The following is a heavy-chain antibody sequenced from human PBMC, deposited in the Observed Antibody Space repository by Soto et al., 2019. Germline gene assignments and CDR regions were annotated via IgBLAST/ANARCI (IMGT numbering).Heavy chain of an antibody. CDR3: ASYYGSGIYHPKY. CDR2: INGDGRST. CDR1: GFTFSSYW. J-gene: IGHJ4*02. Sequence: EVQLVESGGGLVQPGGSLRLSCAASGFTFSSYWMHWVRQAPGKGLVWVSRINGDGRSTSYADSVKGRFTISRDNAKNTLYLQMNSLRAEDTAVYYCASYYGSGIYHPKYWGQGTLVTVAS. D-gene: IGHD3-10*01. V-gene: IGHV3-74*01.